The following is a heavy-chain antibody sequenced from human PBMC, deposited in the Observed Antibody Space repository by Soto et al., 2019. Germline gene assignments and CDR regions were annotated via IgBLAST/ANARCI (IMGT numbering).Heavy chain of an antibody. Sequence: QVQLVESGGGVVQPGRSLRLSCAVSGFTFSSYAMHWVRQAPGKGLEWVALISYDGSNKYSADSVKGRFIISRDHSKNTLYLQMNSLRTEDTAVYYCARHRGTYCSGGSCSPLDFWGQGTLVTVSS. CDR2: ISYDGSNK. CDR3: ARHRGTYCSGGSCSPLDF. V-gene: IGHV3-30-3*01. CDR1: GFTFSSYA. D-gene: IGHD2-15*01. J-gene: IGHJ4*02.